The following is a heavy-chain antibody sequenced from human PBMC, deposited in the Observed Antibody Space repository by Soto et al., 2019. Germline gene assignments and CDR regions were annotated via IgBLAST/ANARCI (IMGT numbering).Heavy chain of an antibody. CDR1: GFTFSSYA. D-gene: IGHD1-26*01. CDR3: ARDSSWKKDTYSGSLDY. CDR2: ISYDGSNK. J-gene: IGHJ4*02. Sequence: VGSLRLSCAASGFTFSSYAMHWVRQAPGKGLEWVAVISYDGSNKYYADSVRGRFTISRDNSKNTLYLQMNSLRAEDTAVYYCARDSSWKKDTYSGSLDYWGQGTLVTV. V-gene: IGHV3-30-3*01.